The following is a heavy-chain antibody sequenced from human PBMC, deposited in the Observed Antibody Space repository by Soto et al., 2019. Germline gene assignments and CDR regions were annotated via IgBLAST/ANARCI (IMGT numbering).Heavy chain of an antibody. J-gene: IGHJ3*02. CDR3: ARVGATRQGAFDI. D-gene: IGHD1-26*01. CDR1: GYTFTRYY. V-gene: IGHV1-46*01. Sequence: QVQLVPSGAEVKKPGASVKVSCKASGYTFTRYYMHWVRQAPGQGLEWMGIINPSGGSTSYAQKFQGRVTMTRDTSTSTVYMELSSLRSEDTAVYYCARVGATRQGAFDIWGQGTMVTVSS. CDR2: INPSGGST.